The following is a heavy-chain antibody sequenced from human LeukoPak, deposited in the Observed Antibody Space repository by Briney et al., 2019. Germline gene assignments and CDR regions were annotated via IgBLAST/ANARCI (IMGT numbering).Heavy chain of an antibody. CDR2: IIPIFRTA. V-gene: IGHV1-69*01. J-gene: IGHJ4*02. CDR1: GGTFRSFA. CDR3: ARPLRYFSDSSGYAFDY. Sequence: ASVKVSCKASGGTFRSFAISWVRQAPGQGLEWMGGIIPIFRTANYAQKFQGRVTITADESTSTAYMELSSLRSEDTAVYYCARPLRYFSDSSGYAFDYLGQGALVTVSS. D-gene: IGHD3-22*01.